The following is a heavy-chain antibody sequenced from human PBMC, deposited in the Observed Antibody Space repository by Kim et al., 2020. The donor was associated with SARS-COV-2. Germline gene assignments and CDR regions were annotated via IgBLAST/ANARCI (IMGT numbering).Heavy chain of an antibody. CDR2: ISYDGSNK. V-gene: IGHV3-30*18. CDR1: GFTFSSYG. Sequence: GGSLRLSCAASGFTFSSYGMHWVRQAPGKGLEWVAVISYDGSNKYYADSVKGRFTISRHNSKNTLYLQMNSLRAEDTAVYYCAKRQSWYYYDSSGSYFDYWGQGTLVTVSS. J-gene: IGHJ4*02. D-gene: IGHD3-22*01. CDR3: AKRQSWYYYDSSGSYFDY.